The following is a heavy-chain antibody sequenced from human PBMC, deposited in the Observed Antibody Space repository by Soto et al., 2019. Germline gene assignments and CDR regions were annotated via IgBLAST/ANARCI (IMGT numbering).Heavy chain of an antibody. J-gene: IGHJ4*02. CDR2: ITSSTGYI. D-gene: IGHD1-26*01. CDR1: GFTFSSYS. Sequence: EVQLVESGGGLVKPGGSLRLSCAAAGFTFSSYSMNWVRQAPGKGLEWVSSITSSTGYIDYAGSVKGRFTISRDNAKNSLYLQMTSLSAEDTAVYYCARMRGSYDFDYWGQGTLVTVSS. V-gene: IGHV3-21*01. CDR3: ARMRGSYDFDY.